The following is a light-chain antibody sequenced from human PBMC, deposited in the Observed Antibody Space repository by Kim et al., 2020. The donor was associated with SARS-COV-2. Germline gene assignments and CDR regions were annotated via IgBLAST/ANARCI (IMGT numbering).Light chain of an antibody. CDR2: DAS. J-gene: IGKJ1*01. V-gene: IGKV3-11*01. Sequence: PGTTPTPICRASQSVSSYLAWYQQKPGQPPELLTYDASNRAIGSPARFIGSGFGKNFTPPISSLEPENFAVYYCKQRRNWPWTFGQGTKVEIK. CDR1: QSVSSY. CDR3: KQRRNWPWT.